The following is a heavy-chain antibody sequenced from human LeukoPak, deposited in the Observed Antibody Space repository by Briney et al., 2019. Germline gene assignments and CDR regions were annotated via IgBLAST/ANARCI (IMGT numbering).Heavy chain of an antibody. V-gene: IGHV3-53*01. J-gene: IGHJ3*02. CDR3: ARDLSGSLDAFDI. D-gene: IGHD3-10*01. Sequence: GGSLRLSCAASGFTVSSNYMSWVRQAPGKGPEWVSVIYSGGSTYYADSVKGRFTISRDNSKNTLYLQMNSLRAEDTAVYYCARDLSGSLDAFDIWGQGTMVTVSS. CDR1: GFTVSSNY. CDR2: IYSGGST.